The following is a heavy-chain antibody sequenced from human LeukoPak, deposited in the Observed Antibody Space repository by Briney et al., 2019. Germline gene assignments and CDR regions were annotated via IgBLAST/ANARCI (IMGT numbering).Heavy chain of an antibody. CDR3: AKGPRGDSSGWYRGGFDY. J-gene: IGHJ4*02. D-gene: IGHD6-19*01. CDR2: ISGSGGST. V-gene: IGHV3-23*01. CDR1: GFTFSSYA. Sequence: GGSLRLSCAASGFTFSSYAMSWVRQAPGKGLEWVSAISGSGGSTYYADSVKGRFTISRDNSKNTLYLQMDSLRAEDTAVYCCAKGPRGDSSGWYRGGFDYWGQGTLVTVSS.